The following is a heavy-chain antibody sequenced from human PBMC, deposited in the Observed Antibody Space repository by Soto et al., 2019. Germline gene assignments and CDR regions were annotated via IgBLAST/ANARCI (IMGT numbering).Heavy chain of an antibody. CDR1: GFTFSSYG. V-gene: IGHV3-30*18. CDR2: ISNDGSNK. D-gene: IGHD1-20*01. Sequence: QVQLVESGGGVVQPGRSLRLSCAASGFTFSSYGMHWVRQAPGKGLEWVAVISNDGSNKYYADSVKGRFTISRDNSKNTLYLQMNSLRAEDTAVYYCAKGLLGITGTTGYFDYWGQGTLVTVSS. J-gene: IGHJ4*02. CDR3: AKGLLGITGTTGYFDY.